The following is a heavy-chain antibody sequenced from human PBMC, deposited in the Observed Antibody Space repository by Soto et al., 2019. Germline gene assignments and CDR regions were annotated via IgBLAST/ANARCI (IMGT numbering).Heavy chain of an antibody. Sequence: ASVKVSCKASGYTFTSYGISWVRQAPGQGLEWMGWISPYNGNTSYAQKFQGRVTMTTDTSTSTVYMELSSLRSEDTAVYYCAMNYDSSGYPLGYWGQGTLVTVSS. J-gene: IGHJ4*02. CDR2: ISPYNGNT. CDR1: GYTFTSYG. V-gene: IGHV1-18*01. D-gene: IGHD3-22*01. CDR3: AMNYDSSGYPLGY.